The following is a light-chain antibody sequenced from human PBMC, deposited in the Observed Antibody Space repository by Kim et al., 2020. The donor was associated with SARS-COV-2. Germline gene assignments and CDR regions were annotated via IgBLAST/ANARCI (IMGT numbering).Light chain of an antibody. CDR3: QSYDSGLSASVV. CDR2: ANN. J-gene: IGLJ2*01. CDR1: SPNIGAGYD. Sequence: VTISGTGNSPNIGAGYDVHWYQQLPGTAPKLLIYANNNRPSGVPDRFSGSKSGTSASLAITGLQAEDEADYYCQSYDSGLSASVVFGGGTQLTVL. V-gene: IGLV1-40*01.